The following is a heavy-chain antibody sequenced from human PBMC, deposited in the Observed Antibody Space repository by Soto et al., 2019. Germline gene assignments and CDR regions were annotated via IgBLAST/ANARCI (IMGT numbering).Heavy chain of an antibody. D-gene: IGHD5-12*01. CDR2: ISGSGGST. CDR1: GVTFCSYA. Sequence: GGSLRICCAASGVTFCSYAMGWVRQAQGKGLEWVSAISGSGGSTYYADSVKGRFTISRDNSKNTLYLQMNSLRAEDTAVYYCAKDPRRFVVGGYADGDYWGQGTLVTVSS. CDR3: AKDPRRFVVGGYADGDY. V-gene: IGHV3-23*01. J-gene: IGHJ4*02.